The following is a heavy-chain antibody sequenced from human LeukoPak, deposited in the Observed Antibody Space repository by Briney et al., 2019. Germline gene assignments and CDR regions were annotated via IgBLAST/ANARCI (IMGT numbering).Heavy chain of an antibody. D-gene: IGHD3-3*01. CDR3: ARTTYDFWSGTVDY. J-gene: IGHJ4*02. CDR2: INPNSGGT. CDR1: GYTFTAYY. V-gene: IGHV1-2*02. Sequence: AASVKVSCKASGYTFTAYYMHWVRQAPGQGLEWMGWINPNSGGTNYAQKFQGRVTMTRDTSISTAYMELSSLRSDDTAVYYCARTTYDFWSGTVDYWGQGTLVTVSS.